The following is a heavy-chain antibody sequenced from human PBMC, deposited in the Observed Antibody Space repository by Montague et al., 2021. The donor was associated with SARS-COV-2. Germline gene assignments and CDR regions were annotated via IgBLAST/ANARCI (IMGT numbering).Heavy chain of an antibody. J-gene: IGHJ3*02. Sequence: ETLSLTCTVSGGSISSYYWSWIRQPQGKGLEWIGYIYYSGSTNYNPSLNSRVTISVDTSKNQFSLKLSSVTAADTAVSYCARTYYDILTGYYNRGAFDIWGQGTMVAVSS. D-gene: IGHD3-9*01. CDR3: ARTYYDILTGYYNRGAFDI. CDR1: GGSISSYY. V-gene: IGHV4-59*08. CDR2: IYYSGST.